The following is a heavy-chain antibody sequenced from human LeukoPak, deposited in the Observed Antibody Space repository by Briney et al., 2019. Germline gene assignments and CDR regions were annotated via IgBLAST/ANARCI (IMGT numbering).Heavy chain of an antibody. CDR3: ATGEVATITPYYYYGMDV. D-gene: IGHD5-12*01. CDR2: FDPEDGET. J-gene: IGHJ6*02. CDR1: GYTLTELS. Sequence: ASVKVSCKVSGYTLTELSMHWVRQAPGKGLEWMGGFDPEDGETTYAQKFQGRVAMTEDTSTDTAYMELSSLRSEDTAVYYCATGEVATITPYYYYGMDVWGQGTTVTVSS. V-gene: IGHV1-24*01.